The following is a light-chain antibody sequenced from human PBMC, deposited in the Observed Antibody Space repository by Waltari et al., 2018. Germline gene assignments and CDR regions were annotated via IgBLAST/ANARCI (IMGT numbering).Light chain of an antibody. CDR3: QQYGSSPQT. CDR2: GAS. CDR1: QSVSSSY. J-gene: IGKJ1*01. Sequence: EIVLTQSPGTLSLSPGERATLPCRASQSVSSSYLAWYQQKPGQAPRLLIYGASSRATGIPDRFSGSGSGTDFTLTISRLEPEDFAVYYCQQYGSSPQTFGQGNKVEIK. V-gene: IGKV3-20*01.